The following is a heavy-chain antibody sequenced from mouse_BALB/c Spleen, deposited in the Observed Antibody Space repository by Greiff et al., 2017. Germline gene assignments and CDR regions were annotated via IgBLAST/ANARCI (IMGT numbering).Heavy chain of an antibody. CDR2: ISYDGSN. Sequence: EVQLVESGPGLVKPSQSLSLTCSVTGYSITSGYYWNWIRQFPGNKLEWMGYISYDGSNNYNPSLKNRISITRDTSKNQFFLKLNSVTTEDTATYYCARYDYDWFAYWGQGTLVTVSA. D-gene: IGHD2-4*01. CDR1: GYSITSGYY. V-gene: IGHV3-6*02. CDR3: ARYDYDWFAY. J-gene: IGHJ3*01.